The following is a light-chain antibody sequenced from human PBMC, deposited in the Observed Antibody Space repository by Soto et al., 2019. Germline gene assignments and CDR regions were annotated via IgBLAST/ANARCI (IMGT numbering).Light chain of an antibody. Sequence: EIVLTQSPGTLSLSPGERATLSCRASQSVSSNYLAWYQQKPGQAPRPLIYGASSRATGIPDRSSGSGAGTDFTLTISRLESEDFAVYYCQQYGSSPWTFGQGT. CDR1: QSVSSNY. J-gene: IGKJ1*01. CDR3: QQYGSSPWT. V-gene: IGKV3-20*01. CDR2: GAS.